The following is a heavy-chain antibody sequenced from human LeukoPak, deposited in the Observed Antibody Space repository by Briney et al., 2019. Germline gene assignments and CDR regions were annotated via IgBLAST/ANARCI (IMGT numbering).Heavy chain of an antibody. V-gene: IGHV3-74*01. Sequence: GGSLRLSCAASGFTFSTYWMQWVRQAPGKGLVWVSRINNDGSSTSYADSVKGRFTISRDNAKNTLFLQMNSLRAEDTGVYFCARHLTYGGWNSWGQGTLVTVSA. D-gene: IGHD4-23*01. CDR3: ARHLTYGGWNS. CDR2: INNDGSST. J-gene: IGHJ4*02. CDR1: GFTFSTYW.